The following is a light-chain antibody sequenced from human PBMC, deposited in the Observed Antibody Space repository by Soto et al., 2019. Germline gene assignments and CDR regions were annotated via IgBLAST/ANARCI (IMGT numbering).Light chain of an antibody. Sequence: QSALTQPASVSGSPGQSITISCTGTSNDVGGYNYVSWYQQHPGKAPKIMISEVRNRPSGVSNRFSGSKSGNTASLTISGLQDEDEDAYYFSSYNSTATLRVFGTGTKVTVL. CDR1: SNDVGGYNY. CDR3: SSYNSTATLRV. V-gene: IGLV2-14*01. J-gene: IGLJ1*01. CDR2: EVR.